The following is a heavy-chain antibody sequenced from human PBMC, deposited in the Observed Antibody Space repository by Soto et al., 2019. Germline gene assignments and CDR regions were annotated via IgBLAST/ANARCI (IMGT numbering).Heavy chain of an antibody. CDR1: GGSISSGGYY. V-gene: IGHV4-31*03. D-gene: IGHD5-12*01. CDR3: ARENSDIGDYGMDV. CDR2: IYYSGST. Sequence: QVQLRESGPGLVKPSQTLSLTCTVSGGSISSGGYYWSWIRQHPGKGLEWIGYIYYSGSTYYNPSLKSRVTISVDTSKNQFSLKLSSVTAADTAVYYCARENSDIGDYGMDVWGQGTTVTVSS. J-gene: IGHJ6*02.